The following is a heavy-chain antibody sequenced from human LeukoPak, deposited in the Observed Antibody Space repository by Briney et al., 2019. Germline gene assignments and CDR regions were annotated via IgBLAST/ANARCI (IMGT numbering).Heavy chain of an antibody. V-gene: IGHV3-21*01. CDR2: ISSSSSYI. J-gene: IGHJ6*03. Sequence: PGGSLRLSCAASGLTFSSYSMNWVRQAPGKGLEWVSSISSSSSYIYYADSVKGRFTISRDNAKNSLYLQMNSLRAEDTAVYYCARVEVYYDFWNPGYYMDVWGKGTTVTVSS. CDR1: GLTFSSYS. D-gene: IGHD3-3*01. CDR3: ARVEVYYDFWNPGYYMDV.